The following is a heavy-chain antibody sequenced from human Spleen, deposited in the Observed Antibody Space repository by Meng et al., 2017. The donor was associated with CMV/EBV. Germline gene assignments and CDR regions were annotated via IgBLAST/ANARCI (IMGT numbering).Heavy chain of an antibody. CDR3: ARVAAAGTNWFDP. V-gene: IGHV1-2*02. Sequence: QVQLVQSGAEVKKPGASVKVSCKASGGTFSSYAISWVRQAPGQGLEWMGWINPNSGGTNYAQKFQGRVTMTRDTSISTAYMELSRLRSDDTAVYYCARVAAAGTNWFDPWGQGTLVTVSS. CDR1: GGTFSSYA. J-gene: IGHJ5*02. CDR2: INPNSGGT. D-gene: IGHD6-13*01.